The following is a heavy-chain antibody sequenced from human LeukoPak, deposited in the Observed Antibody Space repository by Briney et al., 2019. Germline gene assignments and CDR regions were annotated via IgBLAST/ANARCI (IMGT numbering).Heavy chain of an antibody. J-gene: IGHJ6*04. V-gene: IGHV3-23*01. CDR1: GFTFSSYA. CDR3: AKDKESSGWYLTPYYYGMDV. CDR2: ISGSGGST. Sequence: GGSLRLSCAASGFTFSSYAMSWVRQAPGKGLEWVSAISGSGGSTYYADSVKGRFTISRDNAKKSLYLQMNSLRVEDTAVYYCAKDKESSGWYLTPYYYGMDVWGKGTTVTVSS. D-gene: IGHD6-13*01.